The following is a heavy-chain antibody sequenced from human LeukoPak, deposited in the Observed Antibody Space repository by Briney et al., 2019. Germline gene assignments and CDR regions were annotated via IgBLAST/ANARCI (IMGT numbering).Heavy chain of an antibody. CDR3: ASIYGGAEYYFDY. CDR1: GFTFSSYA. D-gene: IGHD4-23*01. Sequence: TGGSLRLSCAASGFTFSSYAMSWVRQAPGKGLEWVSRINTDGSSTSYADSVKGRFTISRDNAKNTLYLQMNSLRAEDTAVYYCASIYGGAEYYFDYWGQGTLVTVSS. V-gene: IGHV3-74*01. J-gene: IGHJ4*02. CDR2: INTDGSST.